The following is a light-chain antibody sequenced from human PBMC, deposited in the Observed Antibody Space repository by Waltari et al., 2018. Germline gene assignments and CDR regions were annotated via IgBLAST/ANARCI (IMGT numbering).Light chain of an antibody. Sequence: QSVLTQPPSVSAAPGQKVTISCSGSSSNIGNYLVSWYHQLPGATPKLLIYDNYKRPSGIPDRFSASKSGTSVTLDITGLQIGDEADYYCATWDNSLTAVVFGGGTKLTVL. CDR1: SSNIGNYL. CDR3: ATWDNSLTAVV. V-gene: IGLV1-51*01. CDR2: DNY. J-gene: IGLJ2*01.